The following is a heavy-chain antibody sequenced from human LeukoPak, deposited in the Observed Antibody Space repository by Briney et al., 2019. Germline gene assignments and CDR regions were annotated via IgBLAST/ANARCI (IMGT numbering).Heavy chain of an antibody. V-gene: IGHV4-31*03. J-gene: IGHJ4*02. CDR3: ARDSNGYGGTLDY. CDR2: IYYSGST. Sequence: SETLSLTCTVSGGSISSGGYYWSWIRQHPGKGLEWIGYIYYSGSTYYNPSLKSRVTISVDTSKNQFSLKLSSVTAADTAVYCCARDSNGYGGTLDYWGQGTLVTVSS. D-gene: IGHD4-23*01. CDR1: GGSISSGGYY.